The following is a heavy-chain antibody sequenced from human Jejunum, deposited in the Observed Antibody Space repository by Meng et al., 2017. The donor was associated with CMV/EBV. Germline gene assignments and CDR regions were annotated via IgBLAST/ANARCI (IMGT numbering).Heavy chain of an antibody. CDR1: GFTFGRSW. V-gene: IGHV3-7*01. CDR3: ARDPLRGALDY. CDR2: INGDGSDE. J-gene: IGHJ4*02. D-gene: IGHD3-10*01. Sequence: CAASGFTFGRSWVSWVRQAPGKGLEWVANINGDGSDEYYVDSMKGRFTISRDNAKTSLYLQLSSLRPEDTAVYYCARDPLRGALDYWGQGTLVTVSS.